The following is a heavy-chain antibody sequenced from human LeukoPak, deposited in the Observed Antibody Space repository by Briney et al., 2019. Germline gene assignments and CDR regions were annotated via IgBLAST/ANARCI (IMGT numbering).Heavy chain of an antibody. J-gene: IGHJ6*02. V-gene: IGHV3-21*01. Sequence: PGGSLRLSCAASGFTFSSYSMNWVRQAPGKGPEWVSSISSSSSYIYYADSVKGRFTISRDNAKNSLYLQMNSLRAEDTAVYYCARDHYVGYYYYYGMDVWGQGTTVTVSS. D-gene: IGHD3-16*01. CDR3: ARDHYVGYYYYYGMDV. CDR2: ISSSSSYI. CDR1: GFTFSSYS.